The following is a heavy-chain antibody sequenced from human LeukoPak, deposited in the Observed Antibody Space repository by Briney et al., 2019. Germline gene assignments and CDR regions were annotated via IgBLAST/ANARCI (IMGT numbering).Heavy chain of an antibody. V-gene: IGHV3-9*01. Sequence: PGRSLRLSCAASGFTFDDYAMHWVRQAPGKGLEWVSGISWNSGSIGYADSVKGRFTISRDNAKNSLYLQMNSLRAEDTALYYCAKDLSASSLATLDYWGQGTLVTVSS. CDR1: GFTFDDYA. J-gene: IGHJ4*02. CDR3: AKDLSASSLATLDY. D-gene: IGHD3-10*01. CDR2: ISWNSGSI.